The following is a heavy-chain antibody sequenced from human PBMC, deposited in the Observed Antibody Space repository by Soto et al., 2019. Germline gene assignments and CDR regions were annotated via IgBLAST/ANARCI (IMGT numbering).Heavy chain of an antibody. CDR3: AHRRAFIGVVYGMDV. V-gene: IGHV2-5*02. D-gene: IGHD3-3*01. Sequence: QITLKESGPTLVKPTQTLTLTCAFSGFSLTTVGVGVGWIRQPPGKALEWLALIYWDDDKRYSTSLKTRLSITKDTSKNQVVLMMTNMDPVDTGTYYCAHRRAFIGVVYGMDVWGQGTTVTVSS. CDR2: IYWDDDK. J-gene: IGHJ6*02. CDR1: GFSLTTVGVG.